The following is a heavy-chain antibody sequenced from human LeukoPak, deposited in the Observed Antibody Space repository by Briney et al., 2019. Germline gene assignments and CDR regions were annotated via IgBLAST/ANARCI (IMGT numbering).Heavy chain of an antibody. CDR2: INHSGST. J-gene: IGHJ5*02. Sequence: SETLSLTCAVYGGSFSGYYWSWIRQPPGKGLEWIGEINHSGSTNYNPSLKSRVTISVDTSKNQFSLKLSSVTAADTAVYYCARGRGITIFGVVIGQGANWFDPWGQGTLVTVSS. CDR1: GGSFSGYY. V-gene: IGHV4-34*01. CDR3: ARGRGITIFGVVIGQGANWFDP. D-gene: IGHD3-3*01.